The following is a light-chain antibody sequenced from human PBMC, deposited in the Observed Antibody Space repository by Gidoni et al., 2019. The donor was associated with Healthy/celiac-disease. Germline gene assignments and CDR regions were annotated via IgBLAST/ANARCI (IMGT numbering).Light chain of an antibody. CDR1: LSVSSSY. V-gene: IGKV3-20*01. Sequence: EFVLPHPPRPLPLSPGERATLPCRASLSVSSSYLAWYQQKPGQAPRLLIYGASSRATGIPDRFSGSGSGTDFTLTISRLEPEDFAVYYCQQYGSSPPYTFGQGTKLEIK. J-gene: IGKJ2*01. CDR3: QQYGSSPPYT. CDR2: GAS.